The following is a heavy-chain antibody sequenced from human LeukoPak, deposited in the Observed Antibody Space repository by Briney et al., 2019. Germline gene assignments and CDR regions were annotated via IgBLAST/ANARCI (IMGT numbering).Heavy chain of an antibody. CDR2: IYYSGST. V-gene: IGHV4-30-4*01. CDR1: GGSISSGDYY. Sequence: SETLSLTCTVSGGSISSGDYYWSWIRQPPGKGLEWIGYIYYSGSTYYNPSLKSRVTISVDTSKNQFSLKLSSVTAADTAVYYCASSGYPGKAADYWGQGTLVTVSS. J-gene: IGHJ4*02. CDR3: ASSGYPGKAADY. D-gene: IGHD3-22*01.